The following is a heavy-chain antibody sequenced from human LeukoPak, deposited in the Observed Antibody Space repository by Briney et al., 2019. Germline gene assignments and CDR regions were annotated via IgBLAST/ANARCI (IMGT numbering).Heavy chain of an antibody. CDR1: GGTFISYA. CDR3: ARTVVVPAAIFERPGYFDY. CDR2: IIPIFGTA. D-gene: IGHD2-2*01. J-gene: IGHJ4*02. Sequence: SVKVSCKASGGTFISYAISWVRQAPGQGREWMGGIIPIFGTANYAQKFQGRVTITADESTSTAYMELSSLRSEDTAVYYCARTVVVPAAIFERPGYFDYWGQGTLVTVSS. V-gene: IGHV1-69*01.